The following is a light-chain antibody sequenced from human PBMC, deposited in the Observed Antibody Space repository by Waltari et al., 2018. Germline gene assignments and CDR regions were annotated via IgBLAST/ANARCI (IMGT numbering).Light chain of an antibody. V-gene: IGLV2-14*03. CDR3: CSYRTINALDV. CDR2: DVS. J-gene: IGLJ6*01. Sequence: QSALTQPASVSGSPGQSITIPCTGTSSDLGAYNYLSWYQQHPGQAPKLLIYDVSNRPSGVSNRFSGSKSGNTASLTISGLQAEDEADYYCCSYRTINALDVFGGGTKVTVL. CDR1: SSDLGAYNY.